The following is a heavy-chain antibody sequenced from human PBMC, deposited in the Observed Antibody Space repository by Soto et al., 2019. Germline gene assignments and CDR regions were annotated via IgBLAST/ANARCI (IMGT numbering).Heavy chain of an antibody. J-gene: IGHJ4*02. D-gene: IGHD3-22*01. CDR3: ARLGDYYQAFDC. CDR2: VYYTGTT. V-gene: IGHV4-59*08. CDR1: GSPIISYY. Sequence: PSETLSLTCTVSGSPIISYYWSWFRQPPGQGLEWVGYVYYTGTTTYSPSLKSRVTISVDASKSQFSLNLRSVTAADTAVYYCARLGDYYQAFDCWGQGALVTVSS.